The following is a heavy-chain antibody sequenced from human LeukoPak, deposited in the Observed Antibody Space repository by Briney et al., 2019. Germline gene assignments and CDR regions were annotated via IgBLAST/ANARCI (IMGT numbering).Heavy chain of an antibody. J-gene: IGHJ4*02. CDR1: GGTFSSYA. Sequence: SVKVSCKASGGTFSSYAISWVRQAPGQGLEWMGGIIPIFGTANYAQKFQGRVTITTDESTSTAYMELRSLRSDDTAVYYCARGVPIAAAGTSFDYWGQGTLVTVSS. CDR3: ARGVPIAAAGTSFDY. D-gene: IGHD6-13*01. CDR2: IIPIFGTA. V-gene: IGHV1-69*05.